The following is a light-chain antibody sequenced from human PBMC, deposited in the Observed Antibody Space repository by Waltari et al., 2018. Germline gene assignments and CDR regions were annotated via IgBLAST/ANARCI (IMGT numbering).Light chain of an antibody. CDR3: QHYYNIPRT. CDR2: GAS. Sequence: DIQMTQSPSSLSASVGDRVTITCRASQAIRDSLTWYQQKPGKAPKLLLSGASRLDSGVPFRFSGSGSGTDFTLNITSLQPEDFATYYCQHYYNIPRTFGQGTKVEVK. J-gene: IGKJ1*01. CDR1: QAIRDS. V-gene: IGKV1-NL1*01.